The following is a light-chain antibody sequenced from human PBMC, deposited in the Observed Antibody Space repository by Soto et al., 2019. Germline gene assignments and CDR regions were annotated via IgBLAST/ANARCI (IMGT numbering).Light chain of an antibody. CDR1: QSVLYNSNNKNC. J-gene: IGKJ1*01. CDR3: QQYYSNPLT. V-gene: IGKV4-1*01. CDR2: WAS. Sequence: DIVMTQSPDSLAVSLGERATINCKSSQSVLYNSNNKNCLAWYQQKPGQPPNLLIYWASTRESGVPDRFSGSGSGTDFTLTISSLQAEDVALYYCQQYYSNPLTFGQGTKVEIK.